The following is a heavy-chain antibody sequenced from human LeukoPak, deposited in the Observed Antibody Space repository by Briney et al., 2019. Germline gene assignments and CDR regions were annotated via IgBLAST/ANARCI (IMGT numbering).Heavy chain of an antibody. D-gene: IGHD3-22*01. Sequence: GGSLRLSCAASGFTFSSCAMSWVRQAPGKGLEWVSAISGSGGSTYYADSVKGRFTISRDNSKNTLYLQMNSLRAEDTAVYYCAKAYITMIVVVTYDAFDIWGQGTMVTVSS. CDR1: GFTFSSCA. CDR2: ISGSGGST. CDR3: AKAYITMIVVVTYDAFDI. V-gene: IGHV3-23*01. J-gene: IGHJ3*02.